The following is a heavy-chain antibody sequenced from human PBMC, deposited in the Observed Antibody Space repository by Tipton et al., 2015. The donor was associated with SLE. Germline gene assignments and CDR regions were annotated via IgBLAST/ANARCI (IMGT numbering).Heavy chain of an antibody. Sequence: SLRLSCAASGFTFSNYWMNWVRQAPGKGLEGVANIKQDGSEKYYADSVKGRFTISRDNAKNSLYLQMNSLRAEDTAVYYCARDRVVVAAYFDLWGRGTLVTVSS. J-gene: IGHJ2*01. D-gene: IGHD2-15*01. CDR1: GFTFSNYW. CDR3: ARDRVVVAAYFDL. V-gene: IGHV3-7*01. CDR2: IKQDGSEK.